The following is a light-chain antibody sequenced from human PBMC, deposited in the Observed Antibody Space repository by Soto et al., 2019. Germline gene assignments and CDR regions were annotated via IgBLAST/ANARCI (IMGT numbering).Light chain of an antibody. Sequence: EIVLTQSPATLSLSPGERATLSCRASQSVSRYLAWNQQKPGQAPRLLIYDASNRATGIPARFSGSGSGTDFSLTISGLEPEDFAVYYRQQCTNWPKTFGQGTKVDIK. V-gene: IGKV3-11*01. CDR3: QQCTNWPKT. CDR1: QSVSRY. CDR2: DAS. J-gene: IGKJ1*01.